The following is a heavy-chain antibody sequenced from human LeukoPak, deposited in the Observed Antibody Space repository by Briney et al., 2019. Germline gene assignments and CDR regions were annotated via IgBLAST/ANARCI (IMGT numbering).Heavy chain of an antibody. CDR1: GFTFSSYA. CDR3: AKDLGGRGFGELFDY. Sequence: GGSLRLSCAASGFTFSSYAMSWVRQAPVKGLEWVSAISGSGGSTYYADSVKGRFTISRDNSKNTLYLQMNSLRAEDTAVYYCAKDLGGRGFGELFDYWGQGTLVTVSS. J-gene: IGHJ4*02. CDR2: ISGSGGST. V-gene: IGHV3-23*01. D-gene: IGHD3-10*01.